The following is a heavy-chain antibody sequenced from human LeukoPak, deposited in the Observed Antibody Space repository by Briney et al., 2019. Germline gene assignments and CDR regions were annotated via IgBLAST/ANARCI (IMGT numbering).Heavy chain of an antibody. V-gene: IGHV1-18*01. D-gene: IGHD3-22*01. J-gene: IGHJ6*02. CDR1: GYTFTSYG. Sequence: ASVKVSCKASGYTFTSYGISWVRQAPGQGLEWMGWISAYNGNTNYAQKLQGRVTMTTDTSTSTAYMELRSLRSDDTAVYYCARDHHRDHSSGYYFYYYYYGMDVWGQGTTVTVSS. CDR2: ISAYNGNT. CDR3: ARDHHRDHSSGYYFYYYYYGMDV.